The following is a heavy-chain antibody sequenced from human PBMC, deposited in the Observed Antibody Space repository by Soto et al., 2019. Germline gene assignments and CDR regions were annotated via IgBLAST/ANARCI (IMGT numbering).Heavy chain of an antibody. J-gene: IGHJ5*01. V-gene: IGHV3-15*01. CDR1: GFIFRNAW. CDR3: TSEKGWRQSPLDS. Sequence: LVESGGGLVKTGGSIRLSCAASGFIFRNAWMSWVRQAPGKGLEWVRRIKSKSSGGTTDYAAPVEGRVAITRDDSKSILYLQMTSLTIEDTAVYFCTSEKGWRQSPLDSWGQGALVTVSS. CDR2: IKSKSSGGTT. D-gene: IGHD4-4*01.